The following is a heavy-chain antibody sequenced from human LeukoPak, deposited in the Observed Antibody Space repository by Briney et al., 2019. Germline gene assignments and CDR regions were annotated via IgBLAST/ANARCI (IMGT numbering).Heavy chain of an antibody. CDR3: ATPDGYLGYFDY. Sequence: GGSLRLSCAASGFTFSSYWMHWVRQAPGKGLVWVSRINSDGSSTSYADSVKGRFTISRDNAKNTLYLQMNSLRAEDTAVYYCATPDGYLGYFDYWAREPWSPSPQ. CDR2: INSDGSST. D-gene: IGHD5-18*01. CDR1: GFTFSSYW. J-gene: IGHJ4*02. V-gene: IGHV3-74*01.